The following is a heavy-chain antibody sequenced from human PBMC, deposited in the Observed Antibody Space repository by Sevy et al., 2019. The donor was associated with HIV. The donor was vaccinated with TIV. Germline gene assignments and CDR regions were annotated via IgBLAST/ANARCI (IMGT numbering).Heavy chain of an antibody. Sequence: SETLSLTCTVSGGSISSYYWSWIRQPPGKGLEWIGYIYYSGSTNYNPSLKSRVTISVDTSKNQFSLKLSSVTAADTAMYYCARLKGVAARPNYYYYMDVWGKGTTVTVSS. CDR1: GGSISSYY. CDR3: ARLKGVAARPNYYYYMDV. D-gene: IGHD6-6*01. J-gene: IGHJ6*03. CDR2: IYYSGST. V-gene: IGHV4-59*08.